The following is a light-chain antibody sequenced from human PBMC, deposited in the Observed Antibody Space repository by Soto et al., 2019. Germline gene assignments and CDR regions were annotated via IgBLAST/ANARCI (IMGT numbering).Light chain of an antibody. V-gene: IGKV3-15*01. CDR1: QSVRNN. CDR2: GAS. CDR3: QQYGSSLIT. J-gene: IGKJ5*01. Sequence: EIVMSQSPATLSVSPGERATLSCRASQSVRNNLAWYQQRPGQAPRLLMYGASTRPSGIPARFTGGGSGTDFTLTITSLQSEDFAVYYCQQYGSSLITFGQGTRLE.